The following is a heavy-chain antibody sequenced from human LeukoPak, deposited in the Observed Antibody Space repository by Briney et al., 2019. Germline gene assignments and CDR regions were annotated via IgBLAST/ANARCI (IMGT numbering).Heavy chain of an antibody. J-gene: IGHJ6*03. CDR1: GFTFSSYA. V-gene: IGHV3-30-3*01. D-gene: IGHD1-1*01. CDR2: ISNDGTNK. Sequence: GRSLRLSCAASGFTFSSYAMHWVRQAPGKGLEWVVVISNDGTNKYYADSVKGRFTISRDNSKNTLFLQMNSLRAEDTAVYYCASPYNWNDAENYMDVWGKGTTVTVSS. CDR3: ASPYNWNDAENYMDV.